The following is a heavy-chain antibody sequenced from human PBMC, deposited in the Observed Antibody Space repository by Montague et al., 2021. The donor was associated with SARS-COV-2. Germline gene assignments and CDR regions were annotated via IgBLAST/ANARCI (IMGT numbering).Heavy chain of an antibody. Sequence: SETLSLTCTVSGASISSYYWSWIRQPPGKGLEWIGYIYYSGSTNXNPSLKSRVTISVDTSKNQFSLKLSSVTAADTAVYYCARGSGWRVNAFDIWGQGTMVTVSS. J-gene: IGHJ3*02. CDR2: IYYSGST. CDR3: ARGSGWRVNAFDI. V-gene: IGHV4-59*01. CDR1: GASISSYY. D-gene: IGHD6-19*01.